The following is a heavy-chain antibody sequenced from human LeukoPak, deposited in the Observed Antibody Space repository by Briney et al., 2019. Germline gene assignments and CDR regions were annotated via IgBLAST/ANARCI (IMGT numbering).Heavy chain of an antibody. CDR3: ARHKYNFYYGMDV. V-gene: IGHV4-59*08. CDR1: GGSISSYY. Sequence: SSETLSLTCTVSGGSISSYYWSWIRQSPGKGLEWLGDIYYTGSTNYSPSLQSRLTMSVDTSRDQFSLKLTSVTAADTAVYYCARHKYNFYYGMDVWGQGTAVTVSS. CDR2: IYYTGST. D-gene: IGHD2/OR15-2a*01. J-gene: IGHJ6*02.